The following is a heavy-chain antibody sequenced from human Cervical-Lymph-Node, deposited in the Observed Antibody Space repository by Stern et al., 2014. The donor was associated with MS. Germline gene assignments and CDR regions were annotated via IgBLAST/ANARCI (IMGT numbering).Heavy chain of an antibody. J-gene: IGHJ5*02. D-gene: IGHD1-1*01. CDR3: ARETVWRGVPRFDP. Sequence: QVQLVQSGSEMKKPGASVKVSCKASGYTFSNYVLNWVRQAPGQGLEWMGCINTNTGNLTNAQGFTGRFVFSLDTSVSTAYLQISSLRAEDTAVYYCARETVWRGVPRFDPWGQGTLVTVSS. V-gene: IGHV7-4-1*02. CDR2: INTNTGNL. CDR1: GYTFSNYV.